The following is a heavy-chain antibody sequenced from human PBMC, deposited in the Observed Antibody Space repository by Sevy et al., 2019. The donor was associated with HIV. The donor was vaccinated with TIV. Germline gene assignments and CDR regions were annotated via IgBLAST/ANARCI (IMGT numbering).Heavy chain of an antibody. Sequence: GGSLRLSCAASGFTFSSAWMSWVRQAPGKGLEWVGRIKSEIDGGAIDYAAPVKGRFSISREDSKNTVYLQMNSLKTEDAAGYYCITEPGYRGYDEEVINYYYYGMDVWGQGTTVTVSS. CDR2: IKSEIDGGAI. CDR1: GFTFSSAW. J-gene: IGHJ6*02. V-gene: IGHV3-15*01. D-gene: IGHD5-12*01. CDR3: ITEPGYRGYDEEVINYYYYGMDV.